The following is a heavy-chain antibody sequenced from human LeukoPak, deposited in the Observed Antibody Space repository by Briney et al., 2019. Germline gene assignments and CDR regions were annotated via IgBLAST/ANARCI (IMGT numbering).Heavy chain of an antibody. V-gene: IGHV3-53*04. CDR1: GFTFSTYE. CDR3: ARDSRADSSGRQYYFDY. J-gene: IGHJ4*02. Sequence: GGSLRLSCAASGFTFSTYEMNWVRQAPGKGLEWVSVIYRGGSTYYADSVKGRFTISRHNSKNTLYLQMNSLRAEDTAVYYCARDSRADSSGRQYYFDYWGQGTLVTLST. D-gene: IGHD3-22*01. CDR2: IYRGGST.